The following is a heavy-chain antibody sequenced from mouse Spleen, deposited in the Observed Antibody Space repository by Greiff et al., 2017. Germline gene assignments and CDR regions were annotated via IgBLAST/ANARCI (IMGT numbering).Heavy chain of an antibody. CDR2: IYPGDGDT. Sequence: VKLMESGPELVKPGASVKISCKASGYAFSSSWLNWVKQRPGKGLEWIGRIYPGDGDTNYNGKFKGKATLTADKSSSTAYMQLSSLTSEDSAVYFCARSLTTVVATGNFGVWGAGTTVTVSS. CDR3: ARSLTTVVATGNFGV. J-gene: IGHJ1*01. CDR1: GYAFSSSW. V-gene: IGHV1-82*01. D-gene: IGHD1-1*01.